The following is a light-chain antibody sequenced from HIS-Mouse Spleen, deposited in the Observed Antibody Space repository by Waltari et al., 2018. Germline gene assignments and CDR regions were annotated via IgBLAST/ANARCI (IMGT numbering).Light chain of an antibody. CDR3: QSYDSSNWV. CDR2: EDN. CDR1: SGSIASNY. Sequence: NFMLTQPHSVSESPGKTVTIYCTGSSGSIASNYVQWYQQRPGSAPTTVLYEDNQRPSGVPDRFSGSIDSSSNSASLTISGLKTEDEADYYCQSYDSSNWVFGGGTKLTVL. V-gene: IGLV6-57*02. J-gene: IGLJ3*02.